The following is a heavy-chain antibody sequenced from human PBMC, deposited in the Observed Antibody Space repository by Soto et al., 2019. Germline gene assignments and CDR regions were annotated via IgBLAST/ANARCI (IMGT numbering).Heavy chain of an antibody. V-gene: IGHV4-34*01. Sequence: QVQLQQWGAGLLKPSKTLSLTCAVYGGSFSGYYWSWIRQPPGKGLEWIGEINHSGSTNYNPSLKSRVTISVDTSKNQFSLKLSSVTAADTAVYYCARSGYYGSGSYYPRNWFDPWGQGTLVTVSS. D-gene: IGHD3-10*01. CDR3: ARSGYYGSGSYYPRNWFDP. CDR1: GGSFSGYY. CDR2: INHSGST. J-gene: IGHJ5*02.